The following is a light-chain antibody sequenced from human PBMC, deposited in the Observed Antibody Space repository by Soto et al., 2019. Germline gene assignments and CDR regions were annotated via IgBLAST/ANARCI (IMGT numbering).Light chain of an antibody. CDR1: QSVRSY. CDR2: DAF. CDR3: QQYGTSPQT. V-gene: IGKV3-11*01. Sequence: PGERATLSCRASQSVRSYLAWYQQKPGQTPRLLIYDAFNRATGIPARFSGSGSGTDFTLTISSLEPEDFAVYYCQQYGTSPQTFGQGTKVDIK. J-gene: IGKJ1*01.